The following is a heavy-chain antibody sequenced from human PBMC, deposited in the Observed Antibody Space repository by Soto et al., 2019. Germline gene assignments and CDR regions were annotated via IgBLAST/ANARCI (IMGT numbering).Heavy chain of an antibody. CDR2: ISSGSKTI. CDR1: GFTFSGYS. CDR3: VREDILGVRSFDY. D-gene: IGHD3-9*01. Sequence: GGSLRLSCAASGFTFSGYSVNWVRQAPGKGLEWVSYISSGSKTIYYADSVKGRFIVSRDNAQNSQYLQMNSLRDEDTAVYYCVREDILGVRSFDYWGQGTLVTVSS. J-gene: IGHJ4*02. V-gene: IGHV3-48*02.